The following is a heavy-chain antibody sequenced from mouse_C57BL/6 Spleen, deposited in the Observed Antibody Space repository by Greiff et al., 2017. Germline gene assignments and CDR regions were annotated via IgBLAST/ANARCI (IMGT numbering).Heavy chain of an antibody. CDR1: GYAFSSSW. V-gene: IGHV1-82*01. CDR3: ARRGGSSGYIDY. Sequence: VQLQQSGPELVKPGASVKISCKASGYAFSSSWMNWVKQRPGKGLEWIGRMYPGDGDTNYNGKFKGKATLTADKSSSTAYMQLSSLTSEDSAVYFCARRGGSSGYIDYWGQGTTLTVSS. D-gene: IGHD3-2*02. CDR2: MYPGDGDT. J-gene: IGHJ2*01.